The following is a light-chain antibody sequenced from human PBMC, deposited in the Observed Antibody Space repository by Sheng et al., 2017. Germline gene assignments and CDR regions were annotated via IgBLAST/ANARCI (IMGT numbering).Light chain of an antibody. CDR3: QQTNSFPPT. CDR1: QGVYER. J-gene: IGKJ4*01. CDR2: GAS. V-gene: IGKV1-12*01. Sequence: SQMTQSPSSVSASVGDKVTITCRASQGVYERLAWYQQKPGKAPKLLIYGASTLQSGVPSRFSGSGYGTDFTLTINSLQPEDFAIYYCQQTNSFPPTFGGGTKVEIK.